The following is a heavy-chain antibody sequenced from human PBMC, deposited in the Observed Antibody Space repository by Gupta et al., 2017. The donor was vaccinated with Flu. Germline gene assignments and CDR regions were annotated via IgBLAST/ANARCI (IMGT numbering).Heavy chain of an antibody. Sequence: EVQLVESGGGLVQPGGSLRLSCAASGFTFSSYWMSWVRQAPGKGLEWVANIKQDGSEKYYVDSVKGRFTISRDNAKNSLYLQMNSLRAEDTAVYYCARAPGIAARYVRVAFDIWGQGTMVTVSS. CDR2: IKQDGSEK. CDR1: GFTFSSYW. CDR3: ARAPGIAARYVRVAFDI. J-gene: IGHJ3*02. D-gene: IGHD6-6*01. V-gene: IGHV3-7*01.